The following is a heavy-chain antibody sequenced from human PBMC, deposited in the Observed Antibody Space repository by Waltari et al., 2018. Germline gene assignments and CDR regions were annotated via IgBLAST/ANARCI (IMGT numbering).Heavy chain of an antibody. V-gene: IGHV5-51*01. D-gene: IGHD5-12*01. CDR3: ARLRLRYYYYYYMDV. CDR2: IYPGDSDT. CDR1: GYSFTSYW. J-gene: IGHJ6*03. Sequence: EVQLVQSGAEVKNPGESLKISCKGSGYSFTSYWIGWVRQMPGKGLEWMGIIYPGDSDTRYSPSFQGQVTISADKSISTAYLQWSSLKASDTAMYYCARLRLRYYYYYYMDVWGKGTTVTVSS.